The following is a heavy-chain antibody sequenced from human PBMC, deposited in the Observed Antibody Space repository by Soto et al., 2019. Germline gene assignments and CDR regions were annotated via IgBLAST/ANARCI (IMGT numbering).Heavy chain of an antibody. Sequence: QVQLQESGPGLVKPSQTLSLTCTVSGGSISSGGYYWSWIRQHPGKGLEWIGYIYYSGSTYYNPSLKSRVTISXXTXKIXFSLRLSSVTAADTAVYYCARGWYYDSSGHDAFDIWGQGTMVTVSS. J-gene: IGHJ3*02. CDR2: IYYSGST. CDR3: ARGWYYDSSGHDAFDI. D-gene: IGHD3-22*01. CDR1: GGSISSGGYY. V-gene: IGHV4-31*03.